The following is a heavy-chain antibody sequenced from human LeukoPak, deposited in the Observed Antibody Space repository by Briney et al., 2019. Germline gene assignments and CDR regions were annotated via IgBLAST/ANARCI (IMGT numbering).Heavy chain of an antibody. Sequence: GSLRLSCAASGFTFSSYAMSWVRQAPGKGLEWVSAISGSGGSTYYADSVKGRFTISRDNAENSLYLQMNSLRAEDTALYYCARKRPSYFDYWGQGTLVTVSS. CDR1: GFTFSSYA. CDR2: ISGSGGST. V-gene: IGHV3-23*01. CDR3: ARKRPSYFDY. J-gene: IGHJ4*02.